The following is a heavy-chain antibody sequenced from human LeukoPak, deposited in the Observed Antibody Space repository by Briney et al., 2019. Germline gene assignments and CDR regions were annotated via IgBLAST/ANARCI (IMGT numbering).Heavy chain of an antibody. V-gene: IGHV4-59*08. CDR1: GGSIGSHY. CDR2: IYYSGTT. CDR3: ARQPIVGGTGYFDY. J-gene: IGHJ4*02. Sequence: PSETLSLTCTVSGGSIGSHYWSWIRQPPGKGLEWIGYIYYSGTTNYNPPLKSRVTISVDTSKNQFSLKLSSVTAADTAVYYCARQPIVGGTGYFDYWGQGTLVTVSS. D-gene: IGHD1-26*01.